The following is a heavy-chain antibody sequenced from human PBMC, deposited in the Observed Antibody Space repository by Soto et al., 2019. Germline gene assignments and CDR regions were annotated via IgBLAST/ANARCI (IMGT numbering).Heavy chain of an antibody. D-gene: IGHD6-19*01. V-gene: IGHV4-59*01. Sequence: QVQLQESGPGLVKPSETLSLTCTVSGGSISSYYWSWIRQPPGKGLEWIGYIYYSGSTNYNPSLKSRVTISVDTSKNQFSLKLSSVTAADTAVYYCVGPAGRDAFDIWGQGTMVTVSS. CDR1: GGSISSYY. J-gene: IGHJ3*02. CDR3: VGPAGRDAFDI. CDR2: IYYSGST.